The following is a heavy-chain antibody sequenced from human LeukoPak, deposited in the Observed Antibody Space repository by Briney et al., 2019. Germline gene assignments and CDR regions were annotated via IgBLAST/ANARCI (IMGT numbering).Heavy chain of an antibody. D-gene: IGHD6-6*01. J-gene: IGHJ5*02. V-gene: IGHV4-4*07. CDR2: IYTSGST. Sequence: SETLSLTCTVSGGSISSYYWSWIRQPAGKGLEWIGRIYTSGSTNYNPSLKSRVTISVDTSKNQFSLKLSSVTAADTAVYYCARATIAARHDWFDPWGQGTLVTVSS. CDR1: GGSISSYY. CDR3: ARATIAARHDWFDP.